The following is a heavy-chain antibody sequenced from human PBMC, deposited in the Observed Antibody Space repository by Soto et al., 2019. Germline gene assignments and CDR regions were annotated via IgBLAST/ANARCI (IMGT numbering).Heavy chain of an antibody. CDR3: ARGRSGSGSLSGEAFDI. CDR1: GGTFSSYA. D-gene: IGHD3-10*01. Sequence: QVQLVQSGAEVKKPGSSVKVSCKASGGTFSSYAISWVRQAPGQGLEWMGGIIPIFGTANYAQKFQGRVTITADESTSTAYMELSSLRSEDTAVYYCARGRSGSGSLSGEAFDIWGQGTMVTVSS. CDR2: IIPIFGTA. J-gene: IGHJ3*02. V-gene: IGHV1-69*01.